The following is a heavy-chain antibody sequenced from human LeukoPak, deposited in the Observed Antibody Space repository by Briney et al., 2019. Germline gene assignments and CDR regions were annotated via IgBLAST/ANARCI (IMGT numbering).Heavy chain of an antibody. CDR1: GFTFSSYA. CDR2: ISGSGGST. Sequence: GGSLRLSCAASGFTFSSYAMSWVRQAPGKGLEWVSAISGSGGSTYYADSVKGRFTISRDNSKNTLCLQMNSLRAEDTAVYYCAKLGCSSTSCRQAFDYWGQGTLVTVSS. D-gene: IGHD2-2*01. CDR3: AKLGCSSTSCRQAFDY. J-gene: IGHJ4*02. V-gene: IGHV3-23*01.